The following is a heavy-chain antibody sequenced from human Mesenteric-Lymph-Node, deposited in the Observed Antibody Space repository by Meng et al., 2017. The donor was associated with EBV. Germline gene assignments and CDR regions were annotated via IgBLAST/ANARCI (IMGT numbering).Heavy chain of an antibody. Sequence: GAGEKKPGESLKRSWKGPGYSFTSYWIAWVRQMPGKGLEWMGIIYPGDSDTRYSPSFQGQVTISADKSISTAYLQWSSLKASDTAIYYCARRRGAEQQKYFDYWGQGTLVTVSS. V-gene: IGHV5-51*03. J-gene: IGHJ4*02. D-gene: IGHD6-13*01. CDR2: IYPGDSDT. CDR3: ARRRGAEQQKYFDY. CDR1: GYSFTSYW.